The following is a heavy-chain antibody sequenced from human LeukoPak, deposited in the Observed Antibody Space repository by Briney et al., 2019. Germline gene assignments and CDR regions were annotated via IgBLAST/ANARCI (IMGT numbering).Heavy chain of an antibody. CDR2: ISSSGSTI. V-gene: IGHV3-48*03. CDR3: ARDTAGEYSSSEIYYYMDV. J-gene: IGHJ6*03. CDR1: GFTFSSYE. Sequence: GGSLRLSCAASGFTFSSYEMNWVRQAPGKGLEWVSYISSSGSTIYYADSVKGRFTISRDNAKNSLYLQMNSLRAEDTAVYYCARDTAGEYSSSEIYYYMDVWGEGTTVTVSS. D-gene: IGHD6-6*01.